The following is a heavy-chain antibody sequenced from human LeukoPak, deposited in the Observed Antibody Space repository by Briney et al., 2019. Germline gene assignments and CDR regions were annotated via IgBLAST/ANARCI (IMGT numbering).Heavy chain of an antibody. Sequence: SETLSLTCTVSGGSISSSSYYWGWIRQPPGKGLEWIGSIYYSGSTYYNPSLKSRVTISVDTSKNQFSLKLSSVTAADTAVYYCAKTLAAADGDYYYYYYMDVWGKGTTVTVSS. CDR2: IYYSGST. CDR3: AKTLAAADGDYYYYYYMDV. D-gene: IGHD6-13*01. J-gene: IGHJ6*03. CDR1: GGSISSSSYY. V-gene: IGHV4-39*01.